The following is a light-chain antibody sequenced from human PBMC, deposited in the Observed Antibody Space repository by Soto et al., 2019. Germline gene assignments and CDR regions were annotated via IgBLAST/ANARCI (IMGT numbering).Light chain of an antibody. CDR3: QQYDSYSGT. J-gene: IGKJ1*01. Sequence: DIQMTQSPSTLSASVGDRVTITCRASQSISGWLAWSQQKPGKAPRLLIYDASSLESGVPSRFSGGGSGTEFTHSISCRQHYYFATYYCQQYDSYSGTFGQGTKVEIK. CDR2: DAS. V-gene: IGKV1-5*01. CDR1: QSISGW.